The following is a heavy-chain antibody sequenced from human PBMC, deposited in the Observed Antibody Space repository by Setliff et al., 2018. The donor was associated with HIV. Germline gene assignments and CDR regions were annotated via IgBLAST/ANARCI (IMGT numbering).Heavy chain of an antibody. D-gene: IGHD5-18*01. CDR3: VKDYVARRSYTYGYDY. Sequence: PGGSLRLSCAASGFTFRSSDMSWVRQAPGKGLEWVSTISGSGDNKYYADSVKGRFIISRDNSKNTLYLQMNSLRAEDTAVYYCVKDYVARRSYTYGYDYWGQGTLVTVSS. CDR1: GFTFRSSD. J-gene: IGHJ4*02. CDR2: ISGSGDNK. V-gene: IGHV3-23*01.